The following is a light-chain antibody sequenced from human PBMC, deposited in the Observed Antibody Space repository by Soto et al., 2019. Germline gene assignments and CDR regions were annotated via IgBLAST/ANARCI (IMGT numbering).Light chain of an antibody. V-gene: IGLV2-14*03. Sequence: QSALTQPASVSGSPGQSITISCTGTSSDVGSYNYVSWYQHHPGKAPKLMIYDVSNRPSGVSNRFSGSKSGNAASRTISGLQAEDEADYYCSSYSSSIPLAFGGGTKLTVL. CDR1: SSDVGSYNY. CDR3: SSYSSSIPLA. J-gene: IGLJ2*01. CDR2: DVS.